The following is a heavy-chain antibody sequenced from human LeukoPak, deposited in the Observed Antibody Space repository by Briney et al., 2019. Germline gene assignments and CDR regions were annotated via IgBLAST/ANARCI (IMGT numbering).Heavy chain of an antibody. CDR1: GGSISSYY. CDR3: ARQAYLVAFDI. J-gene: IGHJ3*02. V-gene: IGHV4-59*08. Sequence: SETLSLTCTVSGGSISSYYWSWIRQPPGKGLEWIGYIYYGGSTNYNPSLKSRVTISVDTSKNQFSLKLSSVTAADTAVYYCARQAYLVAFDIWGQGTMVTVSS. D-gene: IGHD3-3*02. CDR2: IYYGGST.